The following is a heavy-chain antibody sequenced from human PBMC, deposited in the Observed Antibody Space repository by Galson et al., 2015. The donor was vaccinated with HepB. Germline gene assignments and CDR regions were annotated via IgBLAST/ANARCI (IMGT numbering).Heavy chain of an antibody. CDR1: GGSISSSSYY. CDR2: IYYSGST. V-gene: IGHV4-39*01. CDR3: ARLAKYYYDSSGYYWAYDAFDI. Sequence: ETLSLTCTVSGGSISSSSYYWGWIRQPPGKGLEWIGSIYYSGSTYYNPSLKSRVTISVDTSKNQFSLKLSSVTAADTAVYYCARLAKYYYDSSGYYWAYDAFDIWGQGTMVTVSS. D-gene: IGHD3-22*01. J-gene: IGHJ3*02.